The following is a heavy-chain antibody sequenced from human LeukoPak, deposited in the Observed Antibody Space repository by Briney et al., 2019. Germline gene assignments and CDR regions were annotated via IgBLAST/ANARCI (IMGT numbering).Heavy chain of an antibody. J-gene: IGHJ6*03. D-gene: IGHD6-13*01. CDR2: IYSGGAA. Sequence: GGSLRLSCAASGFTVSSNYMSWVRQAPGKGLEWVSVIYSGGAAYYADSVKGRFTISRDNSKNTLYLQMNSLRAEDTAVYYCARDTSSWSSYYYYYYMDVWGKGATVTVSS. CDR3: ARDTSSWSSYYYYYYMDV. V-gene: IGHV3-53*05. CDR1: GFTVSSNY.